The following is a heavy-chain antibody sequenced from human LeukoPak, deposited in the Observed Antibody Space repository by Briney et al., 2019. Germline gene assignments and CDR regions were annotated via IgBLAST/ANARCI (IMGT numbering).Heavy chain of an antibody. D-gene: IGHD2-2*01. CDR2: ISAYNGNT. CDR3: AREGSCSSTSCRFNDH. CDR1: GYTFISHG. V-gene: IGHV1-18*01. Sequence: ASVKVSCKASGYTFISHGISWVRQAPGQGLEWMGWISAYNGNTNYAQKLQDRVTMTTDTSTTTAYMELRSLRSDDTAVYYCAREGSCSSTSCRFNDHWGQGTLVTVSS. J-gene: IGHJ4*02.